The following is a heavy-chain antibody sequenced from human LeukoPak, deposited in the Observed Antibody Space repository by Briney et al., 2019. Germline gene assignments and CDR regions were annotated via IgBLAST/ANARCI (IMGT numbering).Heavy chain of an antibody. CDR2: INHSGST. V-gene: IGHV4-34*01. Sequence: SETLSLTCAVYGGSFSGYYWSWIRQPPGMGLEWIGEINHSGSTNYNPSLKSRVTISVDTSKNQFSLKLSSVTAADTAVYYCARRYGSGSSGTFDYWGQGTLVTVSS. J-gene: IGHJ4*02. CDR1: GGSFSGYY. CDR3: ARRYGSGSSGTFDY. D-gene: IGHD3-10*01.